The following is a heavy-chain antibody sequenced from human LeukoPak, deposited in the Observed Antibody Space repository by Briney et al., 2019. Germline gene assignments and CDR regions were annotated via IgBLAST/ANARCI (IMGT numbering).Heavy chain of an antibody. D-gene: IGHD3-3*01. Sequence: GGPLRLSCAASGFIFNNYAMSWVRQAPGKGLEWVSGITGSGRTTYYADSVKGRFTISRDNSKNSLYLQINSLRAEDTAVYYCAKGLLITILGSLDYWGQGTLVTVSS. CDR3: AKGLLITILGSLDY. CDR1: GFIFNNYA. V-gene: IGHV3-23*01. J-gene: IGHJ4*02. CDR2: ITGSGRTT.